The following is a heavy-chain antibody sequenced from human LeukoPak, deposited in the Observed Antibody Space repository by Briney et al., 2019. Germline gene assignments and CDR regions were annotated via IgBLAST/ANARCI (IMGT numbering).Heavy chain of an antibody. CDR1: GGSISSSSYY. V-gene: IGHV4-39*01. CDR3: ARLVVTMVRGVIIKWFDY. Sequence: LETLSLTCTVSGGSISSSSYYWGCIRQPPGKGLEWIGSIYYSGSTYYNPSLKSRVTISVDTSKNQFSLKLSSVTAADTAVYYCARLVVTMVRGVIIKWFDYGGQATTATVSS. CDR2: IYYSGST. D-gene: IGHD3-10*01. J-gene: IGHJ4*02.